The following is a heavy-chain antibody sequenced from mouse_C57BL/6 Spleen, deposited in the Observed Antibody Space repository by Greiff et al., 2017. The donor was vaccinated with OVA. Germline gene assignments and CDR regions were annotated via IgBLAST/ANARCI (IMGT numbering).Heavy chain of an antibody. V-gene: IGHV1-7*01. J-gene: IGHJ1*03. CDR1: GYTFTSYW. Sequence: VQVVESGAELAKPGASVKLSCKASGYTFTSYWMHWVKQRPGQGLEWIGYINPSSGYTKYKQKFKDKATLTADKSSSTAYMQLSSLTYEDSAVYYCARRERDYGGYFDVWGTGTTVTVSS. CDR3: ARRERDYGGYFDV. D-gene: IGHD2-4*01. CDR2: INPSSGYT.